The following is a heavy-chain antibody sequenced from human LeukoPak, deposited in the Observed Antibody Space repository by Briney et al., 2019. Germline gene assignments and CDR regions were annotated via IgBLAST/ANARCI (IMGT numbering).Heavy chain of an antibody. Sequence: SETLSLTCTVSGGSISSNTYYWGWIRQPPGKGLEWIGSIYYSGSTYYNPSLKSRVTISVDTSKNQFSLKLSSVTAADTAVYYCARDYQGGYGDKTVDYWGQGTLVTVSS. D-gene: IGHD5-18*01. V-gene: IGHV4-39*07. J-gene: IGHJ4*02. CDR3: ARDYQGGYGDKTVDY. CDR2: IYYSGST. CDR1: GGSISSNTYY.